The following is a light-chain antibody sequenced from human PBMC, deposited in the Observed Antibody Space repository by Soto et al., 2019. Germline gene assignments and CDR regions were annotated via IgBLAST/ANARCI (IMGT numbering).Light chain of an antibody. CDR3: QQYNNWPPIT. CDR2: GAS. V-gene: IGKV3-15*01. J-gene: IGKJ5*01. CDR1: QSVRSK. Sequence: EVVMTQSPDTLSVSPGETVTLSCRASQSVRSKLAWYQQKPGQAPRLFIYGASTRATGIPARFSGSGAGTEFTLTFSSLQSEDFAIYYCQQYNNWPPITFGQGTRLEIK.